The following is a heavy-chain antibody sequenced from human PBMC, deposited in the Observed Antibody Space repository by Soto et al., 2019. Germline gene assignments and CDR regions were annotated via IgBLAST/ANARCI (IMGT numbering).Heavy chain of an antibody. Sequence: ASVKVFCKASGYTFTSYGISWVRQAPGQGLEWMGWISAYNGNTNYAQKLQGRVTMTTDTSTSTAYMELRSLRSDDTAVYYCARDVDDFWSGYYSYYYYGMDVWGQGTTVTVSS. CDR1: GYTFTSYG. CDR2: ISAYNGNT. V-gene: IGHV1-18*04. D-gene: IGHD3-3*01. J-gene: IGHJ6*02. CDR3: ARDVDDFWSGYYSYYYYGMDV.